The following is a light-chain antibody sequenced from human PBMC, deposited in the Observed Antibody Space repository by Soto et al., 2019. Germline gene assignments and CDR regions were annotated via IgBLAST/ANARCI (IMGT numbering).Light chain of an antibody. CDR2: EVS. V-gene: IGLV2-8*01. J-gene: IGLJ1*01. Sequence: QSVLNQPPSASRAPGQAVTISCPGNSNDVGAYNYVSWYQQLPGKAPKLIIYEVSKRPSGVPDRFSGSKSGNTASLTVSGLQAEDEADYYCTSYAGTYSFFYVFGTGTKVIVL. CDR1: SNDVGAYNY. CDR3: TSYAGTYSFFYV.